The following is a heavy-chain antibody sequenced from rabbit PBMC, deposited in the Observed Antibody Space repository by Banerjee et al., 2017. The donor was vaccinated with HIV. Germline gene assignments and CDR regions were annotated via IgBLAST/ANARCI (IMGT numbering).Heavy chain of an antibody. CDR3: ARPGIAGYGYAIYFNL. CDR1: GFSFSSSYY. Sequence: QSLEESGGDLVKPGASLTLTCTASGFSFSSSYYMCWVRQAPGKGLEWIGCIYGGKGSADYASWVNGRFTISSDNAQNTVDLQMNSLTAADTATYFCARPGIAGYGYAIYFNLWGQGTLVTVS. V-gene: IGHV1S40*01. D-gene: IGHD6-1*01. CDR2: IYGGKGSA. J-gene: IGHJ4*01.